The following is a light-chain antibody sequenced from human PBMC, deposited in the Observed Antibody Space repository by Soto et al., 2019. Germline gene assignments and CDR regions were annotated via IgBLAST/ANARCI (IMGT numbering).Light chain of an antibody. Sequence: EIVLTQSPGTLSLSPGERATLTCRASQSVSSSYLAWYQQKPGQAPRLLIYGASSRATGIPDSFSGSGSGTGCPLTVSRLEPEDLAVYYCQQYGSSPPRYTFGQGTKLEIK. CDR1: QSVSSSY. V-gene: IGKV3-20*01. CDR3: QQYGSSPPRYT. J-gene: IGKJ2*01. CDR2: GAS.